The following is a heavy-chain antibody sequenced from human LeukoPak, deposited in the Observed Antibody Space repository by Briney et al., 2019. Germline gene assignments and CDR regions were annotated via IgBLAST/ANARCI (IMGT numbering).Heavy chain of an antibody. Sequence: GASLQTSSESSVSYFSLYFIAWGRPVPGKGLQWVGVIYPGNSDTMYSPSFQGKFIISADRSNANAYLQSSGLRTSDTAMYYCARLSGGSWATTAHFPHWGQGTLVTVSS. J-gene: IGHJ1*01. CDR3: ARLSGGSWATTAHFPH. V-gene: IGHV5-51*01. CDR1: VSYFSLYF. D-gene: IGHD1-1*01. CDR2: IYPGNSDT.